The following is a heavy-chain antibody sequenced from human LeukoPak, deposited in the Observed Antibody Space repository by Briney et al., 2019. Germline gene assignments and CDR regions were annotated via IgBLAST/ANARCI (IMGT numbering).Heavy chain of an antibody. CDR2: IIPIFGTA. V-gene: IGHV1-69*13. CDR3: ARGTGTRNNWFDP. CDR1: GGTFSSYA. Sequence: ASVKVSCKASGGTFSSYAISWVRQAPGQGLEGMVGIIPIFGTANYAKQYKSRVTINADESTSKAYMELSSLRYEDMAVYSCARGTGTRNNWFDPWGQGTLVTVSS. J-gene: IGHJ5*02. D-gene: IGHD1-14*01.